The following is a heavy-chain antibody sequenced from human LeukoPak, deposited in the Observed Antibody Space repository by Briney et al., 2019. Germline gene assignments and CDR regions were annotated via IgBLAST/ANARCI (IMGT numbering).Heavy chain of an antibody. CDR1: GFTFSSYA. D-gene: IGHD1-1*01. Sequence: PGGSLRLSCAASGFTFSSYAMHWVRQAPGKGLEWVAVISYDGSNKYYADSVKGRFTISRDNSKNTLYLQMNSLRAEDTAVYYCVRDAEGKLERPYYFDYWGQGTLVTVSS. CDR3: VRDAEGKLERPYYFDY. V-gene: IGHV3-30-3*01. CDR2: ISYDGSNK. J-gene: IGHJ4*02.